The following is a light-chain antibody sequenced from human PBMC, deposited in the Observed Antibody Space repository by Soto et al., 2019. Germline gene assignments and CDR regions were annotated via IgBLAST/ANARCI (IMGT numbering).Light chain of an antibody. CDR2: DVS. CDR3: TSYTSSSTYV. CDR1: SSDVGSYNY. V-gene: IGLV2-14*03. Sequence: QSVLTQPASVSGSPGQSITIFCTGTSSDVGSYNYVSWYQQHPGRAPKLMIYDVSSLPSGVSNRFSGSKSGNTASLTISGLQAEDEADYFCTSYTSSSTYVFGTGTKVTVL. J-gene: IGLJ1*01.